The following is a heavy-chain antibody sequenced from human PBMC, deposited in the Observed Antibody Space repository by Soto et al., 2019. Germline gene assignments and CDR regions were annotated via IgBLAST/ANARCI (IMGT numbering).Heavy chain of an antibody. CDR2: IYYSGST. Sequence: SETLSLTCTVSGGSISSSSYYWGWIRQPPGKGLEWIGSIYYSGSTYYNPSLKSRVAISVDTSKNQFSLKLSSVTAADTAVYYCARSSSYDFWSGYYGGWFDPWGQGTLVTVSS. D-gene: IGHD3-3*01. J-gene: IGHJ5*02. CDR3: ARSSSYDFWSGYYGGWFDP. CDR1: GGSISSSSYY. V-gene: IGHV4-39*01.